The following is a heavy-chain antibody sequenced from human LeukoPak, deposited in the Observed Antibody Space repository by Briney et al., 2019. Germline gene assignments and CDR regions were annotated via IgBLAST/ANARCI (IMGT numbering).Heavy chain of an antibody. CDR1: GCSISSGGYY. CDR3: ARTAGWSIGFDY. Sequence: SSQTLSLTCTVSGCSISSGGYYWTWIRQYPGKGLEWIGYIYNSGTTYYNPSLQSRVTISGDTSKNQFSLKLSSVTAADTAVYFCARTAGWSIGFDYWGQGTLVTVSS. V-gene: IGHV4-31*03. CDR2: IYNSGTT. D-gene: IGHD3-3*01. J-gene: IGHJ4*02.